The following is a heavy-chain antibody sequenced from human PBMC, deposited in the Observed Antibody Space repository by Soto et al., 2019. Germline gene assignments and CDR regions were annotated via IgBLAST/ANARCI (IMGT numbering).Heavy chain of an antibody. V-gene: IGHV4-59*12. CDR3: TRVATAVPS. CDR2: IYYRGTT. Sequence: LSLTCNVSNGSLHVYYWSWIRQPPGKELEWIGNIYYRGTTNYNPSLQGRVTMSIDTSKNQFSLMLTSVTAADTAVYYCTRVATAVPSWGRGVLVTVSS. D-gene: IGHD5-18*01. CDR1: NGSLHVYY. J-gene: IGHJ5*02.